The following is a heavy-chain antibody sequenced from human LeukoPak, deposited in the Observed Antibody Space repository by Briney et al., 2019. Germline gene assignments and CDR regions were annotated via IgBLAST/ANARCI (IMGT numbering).Heavy chain of an antibody. CDR1: GYTLTDHY. D-gene: IGHD2-21*02. V-gene: IGHV1-2*02. Sequence: ASVNVSCKASGYTLTDHYIHWVRQAPGQGLEWMGWLNPKTGGTNYAQTFQGRVTMTRDTSISTAYMELSRLTSDDTAVYYCARVTANHGSWFDPWGQGTLVTVSS. J-gene: IGHJ5*02. CDR3: ARVTANHGSWFDP. CDR2: LNPKTGGT.